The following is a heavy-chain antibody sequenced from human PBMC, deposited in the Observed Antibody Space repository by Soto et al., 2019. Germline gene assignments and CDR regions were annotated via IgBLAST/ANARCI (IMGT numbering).Heavy chain of an antibody. V-gene: IGHV4-34*01. CDR2: INHSGST. Sequence: PSETLSLTCAVYGGSFSGYYWSWIRQPPGKGLEWIGEINHSGSTNYNPSLKSRVTISVDTSKNQFSLKLSSVTAADTAVYYCGRGESIVVVPAAMRFFWFDPWGQGTLVTVSS. J-gene: IGHJ5*02. D-gene: IGHD2-2*01. CDR3: GRGESIVVVPAAMRFFWFDP. CDR1: GGSFSGYY.